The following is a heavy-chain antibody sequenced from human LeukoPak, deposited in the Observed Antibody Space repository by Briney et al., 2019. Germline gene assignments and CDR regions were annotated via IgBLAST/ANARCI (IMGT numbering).Heavy chain of an antibody. CDR3: ARDIPLVVVVAAPFDY. Sequence: ASVKVSCKASGYTFTSYYMHWVRQAPGQGLEWMGIINPSGGSTNYTQKFQGRVTMTRDMSTSTAYMELRSLRSDDTAVYYCARDIPLVVVVAAPFDYWGQGTLVTVSS. CDR1: GYTFTSYY. J-gene: IGHJ4*02. CDR2: INPSGGST. V-gene: IGHV1-46*01. D-gene: IGHD2-15*01.